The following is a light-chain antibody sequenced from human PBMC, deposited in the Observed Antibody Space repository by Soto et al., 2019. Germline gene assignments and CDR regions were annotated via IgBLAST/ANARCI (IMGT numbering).Light chain of an antibody. CDR1: QSVSSN. Sequence: EIVMTQSPATLSVSPGERATLSCGASQSVSSNLAWYHQKPGQAPRLLIYGASTRATGIPARFSGSGSGTEFTLTISSLQSEDFAVYYCQQYNNWPPFTFGPGTKVDIK. CDR2: GAS. V-gene: IGKV3-15*01. J-gene: IGKJ3*01. CDR3: QQYNNWPPFT.